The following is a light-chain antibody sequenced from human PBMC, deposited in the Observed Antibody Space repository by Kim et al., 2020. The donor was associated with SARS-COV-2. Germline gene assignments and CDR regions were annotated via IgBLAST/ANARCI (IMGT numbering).Light chain of an antibody. V-gene: IGKV1-33*01. CDR2: DAS. CDR1: QDISNY. Sequence: DIQMTQSPSSLSASVGDRVTITCQASQDISNYLNWYQQKPGKAPKLLIYDASNLETGVPSRFSGSGSGTDFTFTISSLQPEDIATYYCQQYDNLLALTFGAGTKLEI. J-gene: IGKJ4*01. CDR3: QQYDNLLALT.